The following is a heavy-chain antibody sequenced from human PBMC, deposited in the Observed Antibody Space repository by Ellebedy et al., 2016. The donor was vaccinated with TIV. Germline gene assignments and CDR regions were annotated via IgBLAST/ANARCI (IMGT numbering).Heavy chain of an antibody. CDR2: IQYHGTDT. CDR1: GFTFSNYG. D-gene: IGHD1-14*01. V-gene: IGHV3-30*02. CDR3: AKDPRRRYVVRGTSYYFDF. Sequence: GESLKISCAASGFTFSNYGMHWVRQAPGKGLEWVSFIQYHGTDTYFADSVKGRFTISRDNSKNKLYLHMNSLRAVDTAVYNCAKDPRRRYVVRGTSYYFDFWGQGTLVTVSS. J-gene: IGHJ4*02.